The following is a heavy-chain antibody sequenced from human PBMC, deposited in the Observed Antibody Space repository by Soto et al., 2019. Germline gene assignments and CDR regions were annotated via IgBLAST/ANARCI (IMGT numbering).Heavy chain of an antibody. D-gene: IGHD6-13*01. CDR2: IYYSGST. Sequence: SETLSLTCTVSGGSISSYYWSWIRQPPGKGLEWIGYIYYSGSTNYNPSLKSRVTISVDRSKNQFSLKLSSVTAADTAVYYCAAGSSWYDGYFQHWGQGTLVTVSS. J-gene: IGHJ1*01. CDR3: AAGSSWYDGYFQH. CDR1: GGSISSYY. V-gene: IGHV4-59*01.